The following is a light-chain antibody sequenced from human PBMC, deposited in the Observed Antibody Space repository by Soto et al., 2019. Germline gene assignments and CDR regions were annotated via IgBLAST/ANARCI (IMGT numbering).Light chain of an antibody. V-gene: IGLV1-44*01. CDR1: NSNIGNNK. CDR2: TSN. CDR3: ATWDDSLHGYV. Sequence: QPVLTQPPSASGTPGQRVTISCSGSNSNIGNNKVNWYRQLPGTAPKLLIYTSNQRPSGVPDRFSGSKSGTSASLAISGLQSEDEADYYCATWDDSLHGYVFGTGTKVTVL. J-gene: IGLJ1*01.